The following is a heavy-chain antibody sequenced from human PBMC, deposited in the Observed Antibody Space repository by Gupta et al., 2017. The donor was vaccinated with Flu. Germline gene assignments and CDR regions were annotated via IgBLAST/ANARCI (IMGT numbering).Heavy chain of an antibody. CDR1: GFTFSSYW. CDR2: INSDGSST. D-gene: IGHD5-18*01. CDR3: AREISGYSYGLADR. J-gene: IGHJ5*02. Sequence: EVHLVESGVGFVQPGGSLRLSCPASGFTFSSYWMHWVRQAPGKGLVWVSRINSDGSSTSYADSVKGRFTISRDSAKNTLYLQMNSLRAEDTAVYYCAREISGYSYGLADRWGQGTLVTVSS. V-gene: IGHV3-74*01.